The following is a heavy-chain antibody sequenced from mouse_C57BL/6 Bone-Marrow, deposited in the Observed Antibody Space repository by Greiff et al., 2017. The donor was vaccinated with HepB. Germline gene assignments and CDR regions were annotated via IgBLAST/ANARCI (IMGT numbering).Heavy chain of an antibody. CDR3: ARWDGYYDDFDY. CDR1: GYTFTSYN. V-gene: IGHV1-12*01. CDR2: IYPGNGDT. Sequence: QVQLKESGAELVRPGASVKMSCKASGYTFTSYNMHWVKQTPRQGLEWIGAIYPGNGDTSYNQKFKGKATLTVDKSSSTTYMQLSSLTSEDSAVYFCARWDGYYDDFDYWGQGTTLTVSS. J-gene: IGHJ2*01. D-gene: IGHD2-3*01.